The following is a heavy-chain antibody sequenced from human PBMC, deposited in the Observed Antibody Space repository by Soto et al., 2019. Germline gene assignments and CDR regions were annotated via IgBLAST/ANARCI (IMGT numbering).Heavy chain of an antibody. CDR2: INPNSGGT. V-gene: IGHV1-2*04. J-gene: IGHJ3*02. D-gene: IGHD1-26*01. CDR3: ARACIVGAIGTCAFDI. CDR1: GYTFTGYY. Sequence: GASVKVSCKASGYTFTGYYMHWVRQAPGQGLEWMGWINPNSGGTNYAQKFQGWVTMTRDTSISTAYMELSRLRSDDTAVYYCARACIVGAIGTCAFDIWGQGTIVTVSS.